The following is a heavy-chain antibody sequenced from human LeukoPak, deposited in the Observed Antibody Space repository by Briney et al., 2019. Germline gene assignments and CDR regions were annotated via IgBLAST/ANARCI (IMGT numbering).Heavy chain of an antibody. CDR2: IIPIFGTA. CDR1: GGTFSSYA. V-gene: IGHV1-69*13. D-gene: IGHD2-15*01. CDR3: ARALHNRSGGSCYFY. J-gene: IGHJ4*02. Sequence: ASVKVSCKASGGTFSSYAISWVRQAPGQGLEWMGGIIPIFGTANYAQKFQGRVTITADESTSTAYMELSSLRSEDTAVYYCARALHNRSGGSCYFYWGQGTLVTVSS.